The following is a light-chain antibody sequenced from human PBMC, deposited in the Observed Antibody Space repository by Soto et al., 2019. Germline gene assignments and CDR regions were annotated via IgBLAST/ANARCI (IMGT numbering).Light chain of an antibody. CDR1: QSVSSN. CDR3: QQYDNSPTWT. J-gene: IGKJ1*01. CDR2: GAS. Sequence: EIVMTQSPATLSVSPGERASLSCSASQSVSSNLAWYQQKPGQAPRLLIYGASSRATGIPGRFSGSGSGTDFTLTISRLEPEDFAVYYCQQYDNSPTWTFGQGTKVDIK. V-gene: IGKV3D-15*02.